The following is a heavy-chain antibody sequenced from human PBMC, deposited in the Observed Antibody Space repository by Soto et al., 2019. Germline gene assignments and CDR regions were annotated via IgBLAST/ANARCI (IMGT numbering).Heavy chain of an antibody. V-gene: IGHV1-69*13. CDR3: ARHRQEITMIVVVITTGFDY. J-gene: IGHJ4*02. D-gene: IGHD3-22*01. CDR1: GGTFSSYA. Sequence: SVKVSCKASGGTFSSYAISWVRQAPGQGLEWMGGIIPIFGTANYAQKFQGRVTITADESTSTAYMELSSLRSEDTAVYYCARHRQEITMIVVVITTGFDYWGQGTLVTVSS. CDR2: IIPIFGTA.